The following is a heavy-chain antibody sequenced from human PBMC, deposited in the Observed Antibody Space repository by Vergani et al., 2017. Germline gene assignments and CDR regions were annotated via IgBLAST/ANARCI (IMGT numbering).Heavy chain of an antibody. CDR2: IVVGSGNT. Sequence: QMQLVQSGPEVKKPGTSVKVSCKASGFTFTSYAVQWVRQARGQRLEWIGWIVVGSGNTNYARKFQERVTMTRDRSTSTAYMELSSLRYEDTAVYYWAAGGIAAPYPHFDYWGQGTLVTVSS. J-gene: IGHJ4*02. CDR3: AAGGIAAPYPHFDY. CDR1: GFTFTSYA. D-gene: IGHD6-6*01. V-gene: IGHV1-58*01.